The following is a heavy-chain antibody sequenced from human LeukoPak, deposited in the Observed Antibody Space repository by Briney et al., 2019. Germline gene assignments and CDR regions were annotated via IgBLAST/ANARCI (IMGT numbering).Heavy chain of an antibody. D-gene: IGHD3-10*01. V-gene: IGHV3-30*03. CDR3: ARDLIGGSTGPGY. J-gene: IGHJ4*02. Sequence: PGRSLRLSCAASGFTFSSYGMHWVRQAPGKGLEWVAVISYDGSNKYYADSVKGRFTISRDNAKNSLYLQMNSLRAEDTAVYYCARDLIGGSTGPGYWGQGTLVTVSS. CDR1: GFTFSSYG. CDR2: ISYDGSNK.